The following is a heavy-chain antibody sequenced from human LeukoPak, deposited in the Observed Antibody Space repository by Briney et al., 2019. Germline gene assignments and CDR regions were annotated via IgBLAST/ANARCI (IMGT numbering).Heavy chain of an antibody. CDR2: ISGSGSTT. Sequence: GGSLRLSCSASGFTFSTYGMSWVRQSPGKGLEWVISISGSGSTTFYADSVRGRFTISRDNSRNMLYLQMTSLRAEDTAVYYCAKGTSTYSSGSFDYWGRGTLVTVSS. CDR3: AKGTSTYSSGSFDY. V-gene: IGHV3-23*01. CDR1: GFTFSTYG. J-gene: IGHJ4*02. D-gene: IGHD6-19*01.